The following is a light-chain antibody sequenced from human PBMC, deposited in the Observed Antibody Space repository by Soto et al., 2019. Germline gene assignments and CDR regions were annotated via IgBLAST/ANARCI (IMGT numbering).Light chain of an antibody. CDR3: MQGTQSPWT. CDR2: KVS. J-gene: IGKJ1*01. V-gene: IGKV2-30*01. Sequence: IVLTQSPLSLSVTLGQPASISCRSSQSLVYSDGNTYLNWFHQRPGQSPRRLIHKVSNRDSGVPDRFSGSGSDTDFTLSISRVEADDVGVFYCMQGTQSPWTFGQGTKVEIK. CDR1: QSLVYSDGNTY.